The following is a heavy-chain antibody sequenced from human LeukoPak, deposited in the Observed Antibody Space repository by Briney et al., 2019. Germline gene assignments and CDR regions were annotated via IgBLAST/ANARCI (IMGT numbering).Heavy chain of an antibody. CDR1: GGSISSYY. D-gene: IGHD1-26*01. CDR3: ARGYLVGATYGRQYAFDI. V-gene: IGHV4-59*08. J-gene: IGHJ3*02. CDR2: IYYSGST. Sequence: PSETLSLTCTVSGGSISSYYWSWIRQPPGKGLEWIGYIYYSGSTNYNPSLKSRVTISVDTSKNQFSLKLSSVTAADTAVYYCARGYLVGATYGRQYAFDIWGQGTMVTVSS.